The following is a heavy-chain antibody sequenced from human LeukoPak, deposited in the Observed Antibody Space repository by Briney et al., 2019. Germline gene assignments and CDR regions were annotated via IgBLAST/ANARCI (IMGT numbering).Heavy chain of an antibody. J-gene: IGHJ4*02. Sequence: SVTVSCTASGGTFSSYAISWVRQAPGQGREWMGGIIPIFGTANYAQKFQGRVTITADKSTSTAYMELSSLRSEDTAVYYCARHLDIVATTLIDYWGQGTLVTVSS. CDR1: GGTFSSYA. CDR2: IIPIFGTA. CDR3: ARHLDIVATTLIDY. D-gene: IGHD5-12*01. V-gene: IGHV1-69*06.